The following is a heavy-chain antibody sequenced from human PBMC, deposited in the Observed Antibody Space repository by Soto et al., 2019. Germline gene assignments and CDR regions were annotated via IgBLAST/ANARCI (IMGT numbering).Heavy chain of an antibody. CDR3: ATSYGSGSRPFDY. V-gene: IGHV1-69*02. Sequence: QVQLVQSGAEVKKPGSSVKVSCKASGDTFNFYTISWVRQAPGQGLEWMGRIIPMLGMSNYAQKFQDRVTIIADKSTSTASMQLSSLRPEDTAIYYCATSYGSGSRPFDYWGQGTLVTVSS. D-gene: IGHD3-10*01. CDR2: IIPMLGMS. CDR1: GDTFNFYT. J-gene: IGHJ4*02.